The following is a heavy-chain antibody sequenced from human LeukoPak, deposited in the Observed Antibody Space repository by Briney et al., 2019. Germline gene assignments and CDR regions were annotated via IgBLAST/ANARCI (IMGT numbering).Heavy chain of an antibody. V-gene: IGHV4-59*01. Sequence: SETLSLTCSVSGASIRSFNWSWIRQPPGKGLEWIGYISYSGSTKYNPSLKSRATMSADTSKSQLSLRLDSVTAADTAVYFCAQQVVGTSDTFDIWGQGTMVTVSS. D-gene: IGHD6-13*01. CDR3: AQQVVGTSDTFDI. CDR1: GASIRSFN. CDR2: ISYSGST. J-gene: IGHJ3*02.